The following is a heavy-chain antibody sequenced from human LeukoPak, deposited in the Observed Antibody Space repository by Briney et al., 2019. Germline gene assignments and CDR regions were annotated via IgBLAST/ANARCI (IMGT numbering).Heavy chain of an antibody. CDR3: ARLALGYCSSTSCPHFDY. J-gene: IGHJ4*02. CDR2: IIPIFGTA. D-gene: IGHD2-2*01. CDR1: GGTFSSYA. V-gene: IGHV1-69*01. Sequence: SVKVSCKASGGTFSSYAISWVRQAPGQGLEWMGGIIPIFGTANYAQKFQGRVTITADESTCTAYMELSSLRSEDTAVYYCARLALGYCSSTSCPHFDYWGQGTLVTVSS.